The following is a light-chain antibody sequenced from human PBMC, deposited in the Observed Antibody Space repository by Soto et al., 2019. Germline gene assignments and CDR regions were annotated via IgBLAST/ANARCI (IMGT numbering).Light chain of an antibody. CDR1: QTISSW. Sequence: DIQMTQSPSTLSGSVGDRVTITCRASQTISSWLAWYQQKPGKAPKLLIYKASTLNSGVPSRFSGSGSATEFTLIYSSVQADDFANYYCQHYNSYSESFGQGTNVELK. J-gene: IGKJ1*01. CDR3: QHYNSYSES. CDR2: KAS. V-gene: IGKV1-5*03.